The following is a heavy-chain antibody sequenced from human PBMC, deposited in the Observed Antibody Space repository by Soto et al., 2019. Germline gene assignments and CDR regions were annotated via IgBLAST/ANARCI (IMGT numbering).Heavy chain of an antibody. CDR1: GFTFSSYA. CDR3: AKDHPGWNYLVGESYFDY. CDR2: ISGSGGST. J-gene: IGHJ4*02. D-gene: IGHD1-7*01. Sequence: QPGGSLRLSCAASGFTFSSYAMSWVRQAPGKGLEWVSAISGSGGSTYYADSVKGRFTISRDNSKNTLYLQMNSLRAEDTAVYYCAKDHPGWNYLVGESYFDYWGQGTLVTVSS. V-gene: IGHV3-23*01.